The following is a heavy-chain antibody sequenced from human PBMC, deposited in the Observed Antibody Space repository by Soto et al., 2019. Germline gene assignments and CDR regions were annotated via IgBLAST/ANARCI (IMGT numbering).Heavy chain of an antibody. D-gene: IGHD5-18*01. Sequence: GASVRVSCRASVGTFSSYAISWVRRAPGQGLEWMGGIIPIFGTANYAQKFQGRVTITADKSTSTAYMELSSLRSEDTAVYDCARTQSGYSYGSDFDDWGQGTLVTVSS. J-gene: IGHJ4*02. CDR2: IIPIFGTA. CDR3: ARTQSGYSYGSDFDD. V-gene: IGHV1-69*06. CDR1: VGTFSSYA.